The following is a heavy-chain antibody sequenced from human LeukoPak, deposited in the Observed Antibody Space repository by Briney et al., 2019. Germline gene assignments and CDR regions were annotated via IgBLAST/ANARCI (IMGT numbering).Heavy chain of an antibody. J-gene: IGHJ6*03. CDR1: GGSISSYY. CDR2: IYYSGST. D-gene: IGHD6-6*01. CDR3: ARQSSSTFFDYYYMDV. Sequence: SETLSLTCTVSGGSISSYYWSWIRQPPGKGLEWIGYIYYSGSTNYNPSLESRVTISVDTSKNQFSLKLSSVTAADTAVYYCARQSSSTFFDYYYMDVWGKGTTVTLSS. V-gene: IGHV4-59*08.